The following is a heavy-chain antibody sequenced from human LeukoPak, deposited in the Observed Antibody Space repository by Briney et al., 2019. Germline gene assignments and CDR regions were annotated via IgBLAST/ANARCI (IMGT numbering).Heavy chain of an antibody. Sequence: ASVKVSCKASGYTFTSCGISWVRQAPGQGLEWMGWISAYNGNTNYAQKLQGRVTMTTDTSTSTAYMELRSLRSDDTAVYYCALSWSWKNWFDPWGQGTLVTVSS. D-gene: IGHD1-1*01. CDR2: ISAYNGNT. CDR3: ALSWSWKNWFDP. CDR1: GYTFTSCG. J-gene: IGHJ5*02. V-gene: IGHV1-18*01.